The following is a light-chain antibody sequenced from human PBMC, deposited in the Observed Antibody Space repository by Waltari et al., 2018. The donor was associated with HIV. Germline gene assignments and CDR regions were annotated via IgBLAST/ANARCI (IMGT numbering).Light chain of an antibody. Sequence: QSALTQSRSVSGSPGQSVTISCTGTSSDVGGYKYVSWYQQHPGKVPTLMIYDVNKRPAGFPDRFSGSKSANTASLTISVLQAEDEADYYCCSYAGSYTWVFGGGTKLTVL. CDR1: SSDVGGYKY. J-gene: IGLJ3*02. CDR2: DVN. CDR3: CSYAGSYTWV. V-gene: IGLV2-11*01.